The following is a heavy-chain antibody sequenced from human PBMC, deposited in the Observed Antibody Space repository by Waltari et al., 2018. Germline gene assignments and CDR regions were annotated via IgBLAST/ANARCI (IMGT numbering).Heavy chain of an antibody. Sequence: QVQLMQSGAEVQKPGASVKVSCKASGYTFTGYYIHWVRQAPGQGLEWMGWIDPNSGGTNYAQKFQGRVTMTRDTSISTTYMDLSSLRSDDTAVYFCARGPSGGYFDYWGQGTLATVSS. J-gene: IGHJ4*02. CDR3: ARGPSGGYFDY. D-gene: IGHD6-25*01. CDR1: GYTFTGYY. V-gene: IGHV1-2*02. CDR2: IDPNSGGT.